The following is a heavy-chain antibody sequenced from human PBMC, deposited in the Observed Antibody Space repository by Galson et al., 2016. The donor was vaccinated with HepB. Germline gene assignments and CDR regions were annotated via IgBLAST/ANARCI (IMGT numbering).Heavy chain of an antibody. D-gene: IGHD1-14*01. J-gene: IGHJ4*02. V-gene: IGHV1-3*01. CDR3: TTGFTYGPFEY. Sequence: VKVSCKASGYTFTSYAMHWVRQAPGQRLEWMGCIIVGNGDTRFSQKFQGRVTITRDTSASTSYMDLSSLRSEDTALYYCTTGFTYGPFEYWGQGALVTVSS. CDR1: GYTFTSYA. CDR2: IIVGNGDT.